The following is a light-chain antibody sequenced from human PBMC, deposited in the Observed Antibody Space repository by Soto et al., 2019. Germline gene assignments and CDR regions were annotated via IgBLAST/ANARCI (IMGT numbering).Light chain of an antibody. Sequence: QSALTQPASVSGSPGQSITISCTGTSSDVGGYNYVSWYQQHPGKAPKLMIYEVSNRPSGVSNRFSGSKSGNTASLTISGLQAEDEADYYCSSYTSSSTPWVFGGGTQLPS. V-gene: IGLV2-14*01. CDR1: SSDVGGYNY. CDR3: SSYTSSSTPWV. CDR2: EVS. J-gene: IGLJ3*02.